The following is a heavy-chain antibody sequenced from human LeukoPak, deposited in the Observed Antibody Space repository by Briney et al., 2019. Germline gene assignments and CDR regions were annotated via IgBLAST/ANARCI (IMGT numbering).Heavy chain of an antibody. CDR2: IYYSGST. V-gene: IGHV4-59*01. J-gene: IGHJ6*03. Sequence: SETLSLTCTVSGGSISSYYWSWIRQPPGKGLEWIGYIYYSGSTNYNPSLKSRVTISVDTSKNQFSLKLSSVTAADTAVYYCARGDYDFWSGYHSYYYYMDVWGKGTTVTVSS. CDR3: ARGDYDFWSGYHSYYYYMDV. D-gene: IGHD3-3*01. CDR1: GGSISSYY.